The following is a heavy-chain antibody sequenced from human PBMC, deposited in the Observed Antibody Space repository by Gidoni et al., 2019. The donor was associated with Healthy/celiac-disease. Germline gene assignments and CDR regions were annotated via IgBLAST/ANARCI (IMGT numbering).Heavy chain of an antibody. J-gene: IGHJ6*02. CDR3: ARAMVRGVIPQNYYYYYGMDV. CDR2: IYHSGST. D-gene: IGHD3-10*01. CDR1: GGSISSGGYS. V-gene: IGHV4-30-2*01. Sequence: HLQLQESGSGLVKPSQTLSLTCAVPGGSISSGGYSWSWIRQPPAKGLEWIGYIYHSGSTYYNPSLKSRVTISVDGSKNQFSLKLSSVTAADTGVYYCARAMVRGVIPQNYYYYYGMDVWGQGTTVTVSS.